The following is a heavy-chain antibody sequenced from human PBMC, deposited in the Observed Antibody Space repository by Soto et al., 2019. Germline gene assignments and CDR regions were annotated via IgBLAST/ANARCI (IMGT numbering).Heavy chain of an antibody. J-gene: IGHJ4*02. CDR1: GGSFSGYY. CDR3: ARGDVGQSIVRVHTVTTLYYFDY. V-gene: IGHV4-34*01. CDR2: INHSGST. D-gene: IGHD4-17*01. Sequence: SETLSLTCAVYGGSFSGYYWSWIRQPPGKGLEWIGEINHSGSTNYNPSLKSRVTISVDTSKNQFSLKLSSVTAADTAVYYCARGDVGQSIVRVHTVTTLYYFDYWGQGTLVTVSS.